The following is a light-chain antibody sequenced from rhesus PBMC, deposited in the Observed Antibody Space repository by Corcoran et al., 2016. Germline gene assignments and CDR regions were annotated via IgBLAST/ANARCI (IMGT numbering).Light chain of an antibody. J-gene: IGKJ4*01. CDR2: KAF. CDR3: QHGYGTPLT. V-gene: IGKV1-74*01. Sequence: DIQMTQSPSSLSASVGDRVTITCRASENVNNYLNWYQQKPGKAPKLLFYKAFPLQSGVPSRFSGSGSGTDYTFTISSLQPEDVATYYCQHGYGTPLTFGGGTKVEIK. CDR1: ENVNNY.